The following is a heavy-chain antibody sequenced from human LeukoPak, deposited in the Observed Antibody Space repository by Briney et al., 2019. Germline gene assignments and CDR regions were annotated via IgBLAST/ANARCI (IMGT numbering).Heavy chain of an antibody. V-gene: IGHV3-23*01. CDR1: GFAFSTYA. Sequence: AGGSLRLSCTASGFAFSTYAMSWVRQAPGKGLEWVSVISDSGDIKFYAGSVKGRFTISRDNSKNTLYLQMNSLRAEDTAVYYCARDRTRDGYNQGRVFDYWGQGTLVTVSS. D-gene: IGHD5-24*01. CDR2: ISDSGDIK. J-gene: IGHJ4*02. CDR3: ARDRTRDGYNQGRVFDY.